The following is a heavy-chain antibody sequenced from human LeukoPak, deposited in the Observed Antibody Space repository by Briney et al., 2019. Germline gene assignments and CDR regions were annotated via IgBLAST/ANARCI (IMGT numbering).Heavy chain of an antibody. D-gene: IGHD5-12*01. CDR3: ARAGGYASSWAY. CDR1: GFTFSNFW. V-gene: IGHV3-7*01. CDR2: IKQDGFEK. Sequence: PGGSLRLSCAASGFTFSNFWMSWVRQAPGKGLEWVANIKQDGFEKYYVDSVRDRFTISRDNAKNSLSLQMNSLRAEDTAVYYCARAGGYASSWAYWGQGTLVTVSS. J-gene: IGHJ4*02.